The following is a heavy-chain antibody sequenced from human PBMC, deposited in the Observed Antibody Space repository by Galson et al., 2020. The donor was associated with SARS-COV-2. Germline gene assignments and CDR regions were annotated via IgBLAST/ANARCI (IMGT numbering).Heavy chain of an antibody. D-gene: IGHD6-13*01. CDR3: ARGRYPRADGILLWMYRIASSGVFDS. Sequence: PSETLSLTCAVYGGTFSGYYWSWIRQSPGKGLEWLGEINESGRTNYNPSLESRVGISVDTSKKQFSLKLSSVTAADTAVYYCARGRYPRADGILLWMYRIASSGVFDSWSQGTRVTVSS. J-gene: IGHJ4*02. CDR1: GGTFSGYY. V-gene: IGHV4-34*01. CDR2: INESGRT.